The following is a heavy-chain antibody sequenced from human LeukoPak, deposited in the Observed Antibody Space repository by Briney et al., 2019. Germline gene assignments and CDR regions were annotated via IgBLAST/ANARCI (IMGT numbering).Heavy chain of an antibody. D-gene: IGHD3-22*01. CDR1: GASIRSYY. J-gene: IGHJ4*02. CDR3: ARDPYFDSSGYNYGLDY. V-gene: IGHV4-4*07. Sequence: PSETLSLTCTVSGASIRSYYWAWIRQPAGEGLEWIGLIYPSGNTNYNPSLKSRVTMSIDTSKNQFSLRLSSVTAADTAVYYCARDPYFDSSGYNYGLDYWGQGTLATVSS. CDR2: IYPSGNT.